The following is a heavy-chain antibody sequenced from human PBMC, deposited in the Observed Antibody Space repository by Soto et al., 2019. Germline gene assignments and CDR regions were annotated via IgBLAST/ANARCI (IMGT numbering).Heavy chain of an antibody. V-gene: IGHV5-51*01. CDR3: ARLAVAAAGTSNYYYYGMDV. CDR1: GYSFTSYG. D-gene: IGHD6-13*01. J-gene: IGHJ6*02. CDR2: IYPGDSDT. Sequence: GESQKISCKGSGYSFTSYGSGWVRQMPGKGLEWMGIIYPGDSDTRYSPSFQGQVTISADKSISTAYLQWSSLKASDTAMYYCARLAVAAAGTSNYYYYGMDVWGQGTTVTVSS.